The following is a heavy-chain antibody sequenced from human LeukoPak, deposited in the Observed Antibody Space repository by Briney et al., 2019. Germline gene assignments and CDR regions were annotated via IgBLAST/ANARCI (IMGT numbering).Heavy chain of an antibody. Sequence: GGSLRLSCVASGLTFDDHAMHWVRQAPGKGLEWVSGISWNSNNKAYVDSVRGRFTISRDKAKNSLYLEMNSLRVEDTAVYYCARDQSYSSGWYGGNYYFDYWGQGTLVTVSS. D-gene: IGHD6-19*01. V-gene: IGHV3-9*01. CDR1: GLTFDDHA. CDR3: ARDQSYSSGWYGGNYYFDY. CDR2: ISWNSNNK. J-gene: IGHJ4*02.